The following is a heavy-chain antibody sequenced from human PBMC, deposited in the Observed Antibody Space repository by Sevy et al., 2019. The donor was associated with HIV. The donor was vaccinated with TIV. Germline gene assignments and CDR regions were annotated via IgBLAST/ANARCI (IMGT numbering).Heavy chain of an antibody. CDR2: ISYSAST. V-gene: IGHV4-31*03. Sequence: SETLSLTCTVSGGSISSGGYYWSWIRQHPGKGLEWIGYISYSASTYYNPSLKSRVTISVDTSKNQFSLKLSSVTAADRAVYYCATTLGYCSSTSCPRVYYYFYGMDLWGQGTTVTVSS. J-gene: IGHJ6*01. CDR1: GGSISSGGYY. D-gene: IGHD2-2*01. CDR3: ATTLGYCSSTSCPRVYYYFYGMDL.